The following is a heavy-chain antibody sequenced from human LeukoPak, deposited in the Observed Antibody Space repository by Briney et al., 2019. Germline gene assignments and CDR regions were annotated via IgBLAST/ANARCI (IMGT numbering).Heavy chain of an antibody. CDR1: GFALSSHW. J-gene: IGHJ6*02. Sequence: GGSLRLSCAASGFALSSHWMTWVRQVPGRGPEWVANVNRDGSETYYLDSVKGRFTISKDNAKNSLYLQMNSLRAEDTALYHCARNNGMDVWGQGTTVNVSS. CDR2: VNRDGSET. V-gene: IGHV3-7*03. CDR3: ARNNGMDV.